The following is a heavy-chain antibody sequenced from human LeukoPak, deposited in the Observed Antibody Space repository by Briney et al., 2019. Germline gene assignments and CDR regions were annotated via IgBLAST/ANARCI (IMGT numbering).Heavy chain of an antibody. Sequence: SAKVSCKASGGTFSSYAISWVRQAPGQGLEWMGGLIPIFGTANYAQKFQGRVTITADESTSTAYMELSSLRSEDTAVYYCVRGGYYGSGSYYALDYWGQGTLVTVSS. CDR2: LIPIFGTA. CDR1: GGTFSSYA. D-gene: IGHD3-10*01. J-gene: IGHJ4*02. CDR3: VRGGYYGSGSYYALDY. V-gene: IGHV1-69*13.